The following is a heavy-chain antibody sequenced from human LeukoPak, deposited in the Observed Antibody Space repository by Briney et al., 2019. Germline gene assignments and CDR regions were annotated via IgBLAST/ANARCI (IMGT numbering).Heavy chain of an antibody. V-gene: IGHV4-34*01. D-gene: IGHD5-12*01. CDR3: ARRGGYDAFDS. CDR1: GGSFSGYY. CDR2: IYHDGST. Sequence: PSETLSLTCAVYGGSFSGYYWSWIRQPPGKGLEWIGYIYHDGSTYYNPSLKSRVTVSVDKSKNQFSLKVTSVTAADTAMYYCARRGGYDAFDSWGQGTLVTVSS. J-gene: IGHJ4*02.